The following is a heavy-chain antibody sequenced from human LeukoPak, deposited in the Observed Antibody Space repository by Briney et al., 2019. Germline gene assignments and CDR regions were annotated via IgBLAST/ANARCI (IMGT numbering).Heavy chain of an antibody. D-gene: IGHD5-12*01. V-gene: IGHV4-30-2*01. Sequence: SQTLSLTCAVSGGSISSGGYSWSWIRQPPGKGLEWIGYIYHGGSTYYNPSLKSRVTISVDRSKNQFSLKLSSVTAADAAVYYCARDHPSGYYFDYWGQGTLVTVSS. CDR2: IYHGGST. CDR1: GGSISSGGYS. CDR3: ARDHPSGYYFDY. J-gene: IGHJ4*02.